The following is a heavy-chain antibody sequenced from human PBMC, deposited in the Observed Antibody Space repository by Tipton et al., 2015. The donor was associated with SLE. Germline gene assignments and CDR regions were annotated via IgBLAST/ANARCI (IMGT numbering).Heavy chain of an antibody. J-gene: IGHJ5*01. CDR3: ARHTSQSCSYSSCHPNWYDS. Sequence: TLSLTCTVSGGSISSGGYYWNWIRQHPGKGLEWIGYIYASDLIHCNPSLKSRVAISFNTSTNQFSLKLSSVSAADTAVYYCARHTSQSCSYSSCHPNWYDSWGQGTLVTVSS. V-gene: IGHV4-31*03. CDR2: IYASDLI. CDR1: GGSISSGGYY. D-gene: IGHD2-2*01.